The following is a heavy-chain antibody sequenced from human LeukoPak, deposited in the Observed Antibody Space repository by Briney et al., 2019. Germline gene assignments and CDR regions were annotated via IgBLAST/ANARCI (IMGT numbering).Heavy chain of an antibody. CDR3: AKYEIMTTVTSGDY. Sequence: GGSLRLSCAASGFTFSSYAMSWVRQAPGKGLEWVSAICGSGGSTYYADSVKGRFTISRDNSKNTLYLQMNSLRAEDTAVYYCAKYEIMTTVTSGDYWGQGTLVTVSS. J-gene: IGHJ4*02. CDR2: ICGSGGST. CDR1: GFTFSSYA. V-gene: IGHV3-23*01. D-gene: IGHD4-17*01.